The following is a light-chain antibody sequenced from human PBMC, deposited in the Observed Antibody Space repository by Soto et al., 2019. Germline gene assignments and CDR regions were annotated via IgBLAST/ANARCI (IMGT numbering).Light chain of an antibody. CDR1: QSLLRRDGKTY. V-gene: IGKV2D-29*02. Sequence: EIVMTQTPLSLSVTPGQSASISCKSSQSLLRRDGKTYVYWFLQKPGQSPQPLIYDVSNRFSGVPDRFSGSGSGTDFTLQISRVEAEDVGVYYCMQSIQIPLTFGQGTRLEMK. CDR3: MQSIQIPLT. CDR2: DVS. J-gene: IGKJ5*01.